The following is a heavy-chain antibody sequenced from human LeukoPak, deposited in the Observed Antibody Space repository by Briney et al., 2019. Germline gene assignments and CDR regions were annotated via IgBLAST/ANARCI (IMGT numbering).Heavy chain of an antibody. Sequence: SETLSLTCTVSGGSINSYYRSWIRQPAGKGLEWIGCIFASGSTNYNPSLKSRVTMSADTSKNQFSLKLSSVTAADTAIYFCPKGTLVGGSYYDLDIWGQGTMVTVSS. CDR1: GGSINSYY. CDR2: IFASGST. D-gene: IGHD1-26*01. CDR3: PKGTLVGGSYYDLDI. V-gene: IGHV4-4*07. J-gene: IGHJ3*02.